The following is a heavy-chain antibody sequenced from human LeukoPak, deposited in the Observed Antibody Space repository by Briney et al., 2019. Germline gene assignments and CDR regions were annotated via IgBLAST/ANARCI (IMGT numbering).Heavy chain of an antibody. CDR3: ARDGTMEHNWFDP. V-gene: IGHV3-30-3*01. CDR2: ISYDGSNK. J-gene: IGHJ5*02. Sequence: PGRSLRLSCAASGFTFSSYAMHWVRQAPGKGLEWVAVISYDGSNKYYADSVKGRFTISRDNSKNTLYLQMNSLRAEDTAVYYCARDGTMEHNWFDPWGQGTLVTVSS. CDR1: GFTFSSYA. D-gene: IGHD1/OR15-1a*01.